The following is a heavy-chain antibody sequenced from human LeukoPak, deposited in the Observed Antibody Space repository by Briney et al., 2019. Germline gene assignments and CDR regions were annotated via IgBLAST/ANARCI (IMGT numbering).Heavy chain of an antibody. Sequence: ASVKVSCKASGYTFTDYYMHWVRQAPGQGLEWMGWVIPNSGGTNYAQNFQGRVTMTRDTSISTAYMEVSRLTSDDTAVYYCARGSVLWSLHIWGQGTMVTVSS. CDR2: VIPNSGGT. V-gene: IGHV1-2*02. J-gene: IGHJ3*02. CDR3: ARGSVLWSLHI. D-gene: IGHD1-26*01. CDR1: GYTFTDYY.